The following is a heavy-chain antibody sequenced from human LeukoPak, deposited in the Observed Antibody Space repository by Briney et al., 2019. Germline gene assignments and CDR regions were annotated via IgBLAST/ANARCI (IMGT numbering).Heavy chain of an antibody. CDR1: GGSFSGYY. CDR3: ARLPPSCSGGSCYAYYYYYYGMDV. Sequence: SETLSLTCAVYGGSFSGYYWSWIRQPPGKGLEWIGEINHSGSTNYNPSLKSRVTISVDTSKNQFSLKLSSVTAADTAVYYCARLPPSCSGGSCYAYYYYYYGMDVWGQGTTVTVSS. CDR2: INHSGST. V-gene: IGHV4-34*01. D-gene: IGHD2-15*01. J-gene: IGHJ6*02.